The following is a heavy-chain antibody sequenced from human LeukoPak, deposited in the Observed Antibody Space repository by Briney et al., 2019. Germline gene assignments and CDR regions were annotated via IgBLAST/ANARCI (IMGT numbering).Heavy chain of an antibody. J-gene: IGHJ4*02. CDR2: ISSSGGNI. CDR3: AGDFNSGWKFDY. V-gene: IGHV3-48*03. CDR1: GFTFSSYE. Sequence: PVGSLRLSCAASGFTFSSYEMNWVRQAPGKGLEWVSYISSSGGNIYYADSVKGRFTISRDNAKNSLYLQMNSLRAEDTAVYYCAGDFNSGWKFDYWGQGTLVTVSS. D-gene: IGHD6-19*01.